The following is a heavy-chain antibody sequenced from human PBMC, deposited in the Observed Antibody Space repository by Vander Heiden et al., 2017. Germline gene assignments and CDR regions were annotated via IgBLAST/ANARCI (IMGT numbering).Heavy chain of an antibody. V-gene: IGHV3-23*01. D-gene: IGHD7-27*01. J-gene: IGHJ4*02. CDR3: AKEWAGDPLW. CDR2: SSGSGGTT. Sequence: EAPLLESGGGLVPPGGSLRLSCAASGFTFSTYAMTWVRQAPGKGLQWVSSSSGSGGTTYYADSVKGRFTISRDNSKNTLYVQMNSLRAEDTAMYYCAKEWAGDPLWWGQGTLVTVSS. CDR1: GFTFSTYA.